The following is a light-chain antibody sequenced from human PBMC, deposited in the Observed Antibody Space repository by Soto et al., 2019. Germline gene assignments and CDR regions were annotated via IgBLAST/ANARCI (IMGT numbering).Light chain of an antibody. J-gene: IGKJ1*01. V-gene: IGKV1-5*01. Sequence: DIQMTQSPSTLSASVLDRVTITCLASQSISSWLAWYQQKPGKAPNLLIYDASSLQSGVPSRFSGSRSGTEFTLTISSLQPDDFATYYCQQYNSFWTFGQGTKVDIK. CDR2: DAS. CDR1: QSISSW. CDR3: QQYNSFWT.